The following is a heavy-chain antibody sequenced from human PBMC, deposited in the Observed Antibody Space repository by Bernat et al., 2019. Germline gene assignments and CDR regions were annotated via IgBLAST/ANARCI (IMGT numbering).Heavy chain of an antibody. D-gene: IGHD2-15*01. J-gene: IGHJ4*02. CDR1: GFTFSSYA. CDR2: ISGSGGST. Sequence: VQLVESGGGVVQPGGSLRLSCAASGFTFSSYAMSWVRQAPGKGLEWVSAISGSGGSTYYADSVKGRFTISRDNSKNTLYLQMNSLRAEDTAVYYCAKDGGYCSGGSCSGGFFDYWGQGTLVTVSS. CDR3: AKDGGYCSGGSCSGGFFDY. V-gene: IGHV3-23*04.